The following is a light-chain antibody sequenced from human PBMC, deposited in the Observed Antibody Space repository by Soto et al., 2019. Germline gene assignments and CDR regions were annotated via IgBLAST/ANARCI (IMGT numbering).Light chain of an antibody. CDR3: TSYTSSSTLYV. J-gene: IGLJ1*01. CDR1: SSDVGRFNY. Sequence: QSVLTQPASVSGSPGQSITISCTGTSSDVGRFNYVSWYQQHPGKAPKLIIYDVSYRPSEISNRFSGSKSGNTATLTISGLQAEDEADYYCTSYTSSSTLYVFGTGTKVTVL. CDR2: DVS. V-gene: IGLV2-14*03.